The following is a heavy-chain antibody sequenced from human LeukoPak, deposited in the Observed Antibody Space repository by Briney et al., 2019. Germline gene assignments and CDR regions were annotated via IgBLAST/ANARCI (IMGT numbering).Heavy chain of an antibody. Sequence: SETLSLTCAVYGGSFSGYYWSWIRQPPGKGLEWIGEINHSGSTNYNPSLKSRVTISVDTSKNQFSLKLSSVTAADTAVYYCARGTWIQLWLTREKRSWLDPWGQGTLVTVSS. CDR2: INHSGST. V-gene: IGHV4-34*01. D-gene: IGHD5-18*01. CDR3: ARGTWIQLWLTREKRSWLDP. J-gene: IGHJ5*02. CDR1: GGSFSGYY.